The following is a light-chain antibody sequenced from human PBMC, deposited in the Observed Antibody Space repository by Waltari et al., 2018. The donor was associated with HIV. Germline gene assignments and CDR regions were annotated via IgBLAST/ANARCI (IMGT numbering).Light chain of an antibody. CDR3: QQDDNLPPT. Sequence: DLQLTDSPSSLSACVGDRVTITCQASQDITNYLDWYQQKPGKAPKLLIYDASNLETGVPSRFSGSGSGTDFTFTISSLQPEDIATYYCQQDDNLPPTFGGGTKVETK. V-gene: IGKV1-33*01. J-gene: IGKJ4*01. CDR1: QDITNY. CDR2: DAS.